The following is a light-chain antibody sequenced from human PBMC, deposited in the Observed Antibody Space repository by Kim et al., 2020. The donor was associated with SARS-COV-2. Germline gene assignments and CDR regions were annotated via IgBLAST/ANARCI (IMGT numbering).Light chain of an antibody. CDR1: QSIGNW. J-gene: IGKJ1*01. CDR2: GAS. Sequence: SASVVDRVIITCRARQSIGNWLNWYQHKPGKAPKLLIYGASSLQSGVPSGFSGSGSGTEFTLTISSLQPEDIATYYCQQCASTPTFGQETKVDIK. CDR3: QQCASTPT. V-gene: IGKV1-39*01.